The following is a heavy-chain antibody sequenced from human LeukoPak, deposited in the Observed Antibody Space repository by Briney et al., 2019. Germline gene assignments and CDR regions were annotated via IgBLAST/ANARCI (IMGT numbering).Heavy chain of an antibody. V-gene: IGHV3-15*01. CDR1: GFTFSNTW. CDR3: AAQGGSGDLRY. CDR2: IKRIIDGRTT. J-gene: IGHJ4*02. Sequence: GGSLRLSCAASGFTFSNTWMNWVRQAPGKGLEGVGRIKRIIDGRTTDYAAPVKGRFTVSRDDSINTLYLQMSSLKTEDTAVYYCAAQGGSGDLRYWGQGTLVTVSS. D-gene: IGHD4-17*01.